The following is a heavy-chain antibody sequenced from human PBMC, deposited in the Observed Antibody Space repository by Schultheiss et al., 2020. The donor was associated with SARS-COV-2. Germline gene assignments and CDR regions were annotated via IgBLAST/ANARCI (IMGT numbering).Heavy chain of an antibody. CDR3: ARVPGGYYYYYYMDV. CDR1: GYTFTSYA. D-gene: IGHD1-14*01. V-gene: IGHV1-3*01. J-gene: IGHJ6*03. CDR2: INAGNGNT. Sequence: ASVKVSCKASGYTFTSYAMHWVRQAPGQRLEWMGWINAGNGNTNYAQKLQGRVTMTTDTSTSTAYMELRSLRSDDTAVYYCARVPGGYYYYYYMDVWGQGTTVTVSS.